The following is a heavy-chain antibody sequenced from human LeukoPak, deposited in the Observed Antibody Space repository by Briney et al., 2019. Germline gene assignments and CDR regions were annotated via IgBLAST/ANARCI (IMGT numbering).Heavy chain of an antibody. J-gene: IGHJ6*02. CDR2: IYFSGNT. Sequence: PSETLSLTCTVSDDSISDYYWSWIRQPPGKGLEWIGYIYFSGNTKYNPALKNRVTISVDRAKSQFYLTLRSVTAADTAVYYWARDLNHGFNYYYYGLEVWGQGTTVTVSS. CDR1: DDSISDYY. CDR3: ARDLNHGFNYYYYGLEV. V-gene: IGHV4-59*01. D-gene: IGHD3-9*01.